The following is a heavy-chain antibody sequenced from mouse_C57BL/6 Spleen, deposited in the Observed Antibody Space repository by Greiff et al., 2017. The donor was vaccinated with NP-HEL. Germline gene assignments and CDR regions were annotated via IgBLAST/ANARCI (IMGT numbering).Heavy chain of an antibody. D-gene: IGHD2-4*01. CDR1: GYTFTSYW. Sequence: LQESGAELAKPGASVKLSCKASGYTFTSYWMHWVKQRPGQGLEWIGYINPSSGYTKYNQKFKDEATLTADKSSSTAYMQLSSLTYEDSAVYYCARDDYDHPFYAMDYWGQGTSVTVSS. CDR2: INPSSGYT. J-gene: IGHJ4*01. V-gene: IGHV1-7*01. CDR3: ARDDYDHPFYAMDY.